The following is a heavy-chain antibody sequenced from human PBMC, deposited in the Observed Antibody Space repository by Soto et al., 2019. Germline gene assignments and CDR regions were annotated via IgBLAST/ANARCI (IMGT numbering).Heavy chain of an antibody. CDR2: ISYDGSNK. D-gene: IGHD3-10*01. CDR3: ARARGVNIYDYYYGMDV. V-gene: IGHV3-30*03. Sequence: GGSLRLSCAASGFTFSIFGVHWVRQAPGKGLEWVAVISYDGSNKYYADSVKGRFTISRDNSKNTLYLQMNSLRAEDTAVYYCARARGVNIYDYYYGMDVWGQGTTVTVSS. J-gene: IGHJ6*02. CDR1: GFTFSIFG.